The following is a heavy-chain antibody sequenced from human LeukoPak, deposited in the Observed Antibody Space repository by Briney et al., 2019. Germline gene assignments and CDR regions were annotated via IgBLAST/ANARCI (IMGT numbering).Heavy chain of an antibody. V-gene: IGHV3-11*01. CDR1: GFTFSDYY. CDR2: ISRGGNTI. CDR3: ARNHEAVAGTFDS. D-gene: IGHD6-19*01. Sequence: PGGSLRLSCAASGFTFSDYYMNWIRQAPGKGLEWVSYISRGGNTIYYADSVKGRFTISRDNAKNSPYLQMNSLRAEDTAVYYCARNHEAVAGTFDSWGQGTLVTVSS. J-gene: IGHJ4*02.